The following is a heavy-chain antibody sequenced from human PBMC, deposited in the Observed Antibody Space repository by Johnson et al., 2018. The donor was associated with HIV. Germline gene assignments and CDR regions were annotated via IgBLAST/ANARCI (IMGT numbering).Heavy chain of an antibody. D-gene: IGHD6-19*01. V-gene: IGHV3-NL1*01. J-gene: IGHJ3*02. CDR1: GFTFSSYA. CDR2: IYSGGST. CDR3: TVPASIAVAGLGAFDI. Sequence: QVQLVESGGGVVQPGRSLRLSCAASGFTFSSYAMHWVRQAPGKGLQWVSLIYSGGSTYYADSVKGRFTISRDNSKNTLYLQMNSLRAEDTAVYYCTVPASIAVAGLGAFDIWGQGTMVTVSS.